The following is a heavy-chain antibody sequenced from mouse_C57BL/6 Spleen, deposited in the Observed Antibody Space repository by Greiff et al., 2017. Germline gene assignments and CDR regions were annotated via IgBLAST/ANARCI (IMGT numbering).Heavy chain of an antibody. CDR3: ARWGSGNFDY. CDR1: GYAFTNYL. CDR2: INPGSGGT. V-gene: IGHV1-54*01. J-gene: IGHJ2*01. Sequence: VKLQESGAELVRPGTSVKVSCKASGYAFTNYLIEWVKQRPGQGLEWIGVINPGSGGTNYNEKFKGKATLTADKSSSTAYMQLSSLTSEDSAVYFCARWGSGNFDYWGQGTTLTVSS. D-gene: IGHD3-1*01.